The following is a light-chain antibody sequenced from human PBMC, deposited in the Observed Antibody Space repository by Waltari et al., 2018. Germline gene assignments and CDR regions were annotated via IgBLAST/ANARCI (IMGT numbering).Light chain of an antibody. CDR2: NHI. CDR1: NPNTGTNH. J-gene: IGLJ2*01. CDR3: SAWDDSLVGPA. V-gene: IGLV1-44*01. Sequence: QAILVQPPPAPGTPGPTVTSLCSRRNPNTGTNHVYWYQQLPGTAPKLLIYNHILRPSGVPDRFSGSRSGTSASLAISGLQSEDEAEYHCSAWDDSLVGPAFGGGTNLTVL.